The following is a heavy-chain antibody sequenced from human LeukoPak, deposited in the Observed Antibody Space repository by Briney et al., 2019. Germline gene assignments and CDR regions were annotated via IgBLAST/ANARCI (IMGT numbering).Heavy chain of an antibody. V-gene: IGHV4-38-2*01. D-gene: IGHD3-10*01. CDR1: GYSIISGYY. CDR3: ARLKYYGSGSSDY. J-gene: IGHJ4*02. CDR2: IYHSGST. Sequence: SETLSLTCADPGYSIISGYYWGWIRQPPGKGLEWIGSIYHSGSTYYNPSLKSRVTISVDTSKNQFSLKLSSVTAADTAVYYCARLKYYGSGSSDYWGQGTLVTVSS.